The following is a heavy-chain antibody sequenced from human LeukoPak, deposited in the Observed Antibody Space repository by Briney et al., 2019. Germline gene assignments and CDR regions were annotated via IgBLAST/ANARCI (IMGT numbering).Heavy chain of an antibody. J-gene: IGHJ4*02. CDR2: LYNSGST. Sequence: SETLSLTCTVSGGSITSNFWSWIRQPPGKGLQWIGYLYNSGSTSYNPPLKSRATISGDTSKYQFSLRLNSVTAADTAGYYCARVQPKWNPPDYWGQGTLVTVSS. CDR1: GGSITSNF. V-gene: IGHV4-59*08. D-gene: IGHD1-1*01. CDR3: ARVQPKWNPPDY.